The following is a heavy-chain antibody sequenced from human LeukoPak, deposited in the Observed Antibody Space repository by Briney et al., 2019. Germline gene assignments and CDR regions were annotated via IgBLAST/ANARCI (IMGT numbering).Heavy chain of an antibody. CDR1: GDSVSSNIAA. V-gene: IGHV6-1*01. CDR3: ARVAYAVAVV. Sequence: SQTLSLTCAISGDSVSSNIAAWSWVRQSPSRGLEWLGRTYYRSKWKNDYAESVKSRINISPDTSKNQFSLQLNSVTPEDTAVYYCARVAYAVAVVWGRGTPVTVPS. CDR2: TYYRSKWKN. D-gene: IGHD2-2*01. J-gene: IGHJ4*02.